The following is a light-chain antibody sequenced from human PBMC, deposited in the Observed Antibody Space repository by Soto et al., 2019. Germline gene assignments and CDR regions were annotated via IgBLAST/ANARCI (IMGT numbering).Light chain of an antibody. CDR1: QAIRND. Sequence: DIQMTQSPSSLSASVVDSVTITCRASQAIRNDLGWYQQKPGRAPKRLIFATSNLHSGVPSRFRGSGSGTEFTLTINSLQPEDFAAYYCLQHYTSPWTFCQGTKVEIK. CDR3: LQHYTSPWT. V-gene: IGKV1-17*01. J-gene: IGKJ1*01. CDR2: ATS.